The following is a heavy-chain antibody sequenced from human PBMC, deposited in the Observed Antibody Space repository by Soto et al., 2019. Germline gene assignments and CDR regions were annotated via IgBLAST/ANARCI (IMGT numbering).Heavy chain of an antibody. CDR1: GASISGGDYY. D-gene: IGHD3-22*01. V-gene: IGHV4-30-4*01. CDR2: IYYTGNT. CDR3: ARATYDSSTYYLDY. Sequence: QMQLQESGPGLVKPSQTLSLTCTVSGASISGGDYYWTWIRQPPGKGLEWIGSIYYTGNTYSNPSLESRLSISVDPSNHQFALRLTSVTAPDTAIYYCARATYDSSTYYLDYWGQGTLVTVSS. J-gene: IGHJ4*02.